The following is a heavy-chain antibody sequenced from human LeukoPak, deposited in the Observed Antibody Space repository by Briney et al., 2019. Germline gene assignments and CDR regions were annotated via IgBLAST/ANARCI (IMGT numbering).Heavy chain of an antibody. J-gene: IGHJ3*02. CDR1: GFTFSSYW. CDR2: IKQDGSEK. Sequence: SGGSLRLSCAASGFTFSSYWMTWVRQAPGKGLEWVAKIKQDGSEKYYVDSVKGRFTISRDNAKNSLYLQMNSLRAEDTAVYFCARHLTGGYTFAIWGQGTMVTVSS. D-gene: IGHD3-10*01. CDR3: ARHLTGGYTFAI. V-gene: IGHV3-7*04.